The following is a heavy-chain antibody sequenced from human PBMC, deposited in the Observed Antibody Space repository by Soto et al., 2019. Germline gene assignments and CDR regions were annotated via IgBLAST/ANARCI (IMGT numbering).Heavy chain of an antibody. D-gene: IGHD6-6*01. V-gene: IGHV4-4*02. Sequence: QVQLQESGPGLVKPSGTLSLTCVVSGVSISSHEWWTWVRQPPGKGLEWIGESHESGNTNYNSSLGSRVTISVDKSKNQFTLKLSSVTVADTAVYYCATKVSSTFYWGQGTLVTVAS. CDR3: ATKVSSTFY. CDR2: SHESGNT. CDR1: GVSISSHEW. J-gene: IGHJ4*02.